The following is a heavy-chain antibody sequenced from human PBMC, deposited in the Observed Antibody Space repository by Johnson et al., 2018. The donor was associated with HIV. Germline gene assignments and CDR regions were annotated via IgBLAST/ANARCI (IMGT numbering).Heavy chain of an antibody. CDR3: AREAGTAFDI. Sequence: VQLVESGGGLVQPGGSLRLSCAASGFTVSSNYMSWVRQAPGKGLEWVSVIFSGGTTYYADSVNGRFTISRDNSKNTLYLQMNSLRAEDTALYYCAREAGTAFDIWGQGTMVTVSS. CDR1: GFTVSSNY. J-gene: IGHJ3*02. CDR2: IFSGGTT. V-gene: IGHV3-66*01.